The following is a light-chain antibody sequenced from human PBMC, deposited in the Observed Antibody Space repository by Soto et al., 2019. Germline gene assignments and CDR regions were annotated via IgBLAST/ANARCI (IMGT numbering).Light chain of an antibody. CDR1: QSVSSY. CDR2: DAS. J-gene: IGKJ4*01. Sequence: EIVLTQSPATLSLSPGERATLSCRASQSVSSYLAWYQQKPGQAPRLLIYDASNMATGIPARFSGSGSGTDFTLTISSLEPEDFAVYYCQQRSNRLTFGGGSKVEIK. CDR3: QQRSNRLT. V-gene: IGKV3-11*01.